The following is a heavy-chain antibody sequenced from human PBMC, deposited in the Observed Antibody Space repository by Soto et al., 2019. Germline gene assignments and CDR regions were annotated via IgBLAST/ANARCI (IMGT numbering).Heavy chain of an antibody. Sequence: SLRLSCAASGFTFSSYAMHWVRQAPGKGLEWVAVISYDGSNKYYADSVKGRFTISRDNSKNTLYLQMNSLRAEDTAVYYCAREGKWSKGPFDYWGQGTLVTVSS. J-gene: IGHJ4*02. CDR2: ISYDGSNK. CDR1: GFTFSSYA. V-gene: IGHV3-30-3*01. CDR3: AREGKWSKGPFDY. D-gene: IGHD2-15*01.